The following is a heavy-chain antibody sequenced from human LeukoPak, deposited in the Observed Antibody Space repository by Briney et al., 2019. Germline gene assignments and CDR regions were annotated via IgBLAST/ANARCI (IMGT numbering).Heavy chain of an antibody. CDR3: ARHPFATPFDY. D-gene: IGHD2-15*01. Sequence: SETLSLTCTVSGGSISDNYWSWIRQPPGKGLEWIGYAYYSGHTNYNSSLKSRVTMSLDTSKSQFSLRLSSVTATDTAVYFCARHPFATPFDYWGPGTLVTVSS. J-gene: IGHJ4*02. CDR2: AYYSGHT. V-gene: IGHV4-59*08. CDR1: GGSISDNY.